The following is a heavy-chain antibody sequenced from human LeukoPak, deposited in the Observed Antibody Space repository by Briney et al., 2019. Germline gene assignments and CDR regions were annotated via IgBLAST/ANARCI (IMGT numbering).Heavy chain of an antibody. CDR1: GYTFTSYG. V-gene: IGHV1-18*01. CDR2: ISAYNGNT. J-gene: IGHJ4*02. CDR3: ARVRRYCSSTSCYAPLFDY. Sequence: GASVTVSCKASGYTFTSYGISWVRQAPGQGLEWMGWISAYNGNTNYAQKLQGRVTMTTDTSTSTAYMELRSLRSDDTAMYNCARVRRYCSSTSCYAPLFDYWGQGTLVTVSS. D-gene: IGHD2-2*01.